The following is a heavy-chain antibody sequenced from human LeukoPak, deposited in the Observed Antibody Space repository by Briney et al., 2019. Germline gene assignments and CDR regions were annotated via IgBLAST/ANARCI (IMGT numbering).Heavy chain of an antibody. J-gene: IGHJ3*02. V-gene: IGHV4-59*08. CDR3: ARHSPASSTSDAFDI. CDR1: GGSISSYY. D-gene: IGHD6-13*01. CDR2: IYYSGST. Sequence: SETLSLTCTVSGGSISSYYWSWIRQPPGKGLEWIGYIYYSGSTNYNPPLKSRVTISVDTSKNHFSLKLSSVTAADTALYYCARHSPASSTSDAFDIWGQGTMVTVSS.